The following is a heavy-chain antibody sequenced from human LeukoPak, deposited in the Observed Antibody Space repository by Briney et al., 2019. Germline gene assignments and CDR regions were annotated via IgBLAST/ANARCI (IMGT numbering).Heavy chain of an antibody. D-gene: IGHD5-18*01. CDR3: ARERGKLAGWIQLWLGAFDM. Sequence: GGSLRLSCAASGFTFSSYWMSWVRQAPGKGLEWVANIKQDGSEKYYVDSVKGRFTISRDNAKNSLYLQMNSLRAEDTAVYYCARERGKLAGWIQLWLGAFDMWGQGTMVTVSS. J-gene: IGHJ3*02. CDR1: GFTFSSYW. V-gene: IGHV3-7*03. CDR2: IKQDGSEK.